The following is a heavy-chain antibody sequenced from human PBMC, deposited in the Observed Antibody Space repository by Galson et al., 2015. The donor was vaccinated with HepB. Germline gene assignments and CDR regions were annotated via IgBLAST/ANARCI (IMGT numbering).Heavy chain of an antibody. Sequence: SETLSLTCAVSGGSISSSNWWSWVRQPPGKGLEWIGEIYHSGSTNYNPSLKSRVTISVDKSKNQFSLKLSSVTAADTAVYYCARVRVFYDYVWGSYLDYWGQGTLVTVSS. D-gene: IGHD3-16*02. V-gene: IGHV4-4*02. CDR3: ARVRVFYDYVWGSYLDY. J-gene: IGHJ4*02. CDR2: IYHSGST. CDR1: GGSISSSNW.